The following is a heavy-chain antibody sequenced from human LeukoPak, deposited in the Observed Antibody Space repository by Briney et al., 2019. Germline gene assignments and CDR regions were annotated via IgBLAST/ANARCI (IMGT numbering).Heavy chain of an antibody. Sequence: GGSLRLSCAASGFAFSSYAMSWVRQAPGKGLEWVSAISGSGGSTYYADSVKGRFTISRDNSKNTLYLQMNSLRAEDTAVYYCAKVRSNLDYSSSWYDFDYWGQGTLVTVSS. CDR3: AKVRSNLDYSSSWYDFDY. D-gene: IGHD6-13*01. CDR1: GFAFSSYA. J-gene: IGHJ4*02. V-gene: IGHV3-23*01. CDR2: ISGSGGST.